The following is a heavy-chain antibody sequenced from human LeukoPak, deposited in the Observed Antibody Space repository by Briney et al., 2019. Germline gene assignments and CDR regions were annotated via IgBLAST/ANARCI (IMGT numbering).Heavy chain of an antibody. V-gene: IGHV1-18*01. D-gene: IGHD6-13*01. CDR2: ISAYNGNT. CDR3: ARDSRIAAAMVL. CDR1: GYTFTSYG. Sequence: RASVKVSCKASGYTFTSYGISWVRQAPGQGLEWMGWISAYNGNTNYAQKLQGRVTMTRDTSISTPYMELSRLRSDDTAVYYCARDSRIAAAMVLWGQGTLVTVSS. J-gene: IGHJ4*02.